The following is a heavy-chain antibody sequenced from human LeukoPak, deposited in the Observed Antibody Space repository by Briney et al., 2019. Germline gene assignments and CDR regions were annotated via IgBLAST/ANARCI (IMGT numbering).Heavy chain of an antibody. Sequence: SETLSLTCTVSGGSISSYYWSWIRQPPGKGLEWIGYIYYSGSTYYNPSLKSRVTISVDTSKNQFSLKLSSVTAADTAVYYCARAGGHLTWGQGTLVTVSS. J-gene: IGHJ5*02. CDR1: GGSISSYY. V-gene: IGHV4-59*08. CDR2: IYYSGST. CDR3: ARAGGHLT. D-gene: IGHD2-21*02.